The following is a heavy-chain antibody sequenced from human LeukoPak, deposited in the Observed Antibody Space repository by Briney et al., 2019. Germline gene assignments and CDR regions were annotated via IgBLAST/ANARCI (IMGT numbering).Heavy chain of an antibody. J-gene: IGHJ6*02. D-gene: IGHD6-13*01. CDR2: INAENGDT. CDR1: GYRFTGYN. V-gene: IGHV1-3*01. CDR3: ARGGNSSSWYRGYYYGMDV. Sequence: ASVKVSCKASGYRFTGYNIDWVRQAPGQRPEWMGRINAENGDTKYSQKFQGRVTMTRDTSTSTVYMELSSLRSEDTAVYYCARGGNSSSWYRGYYYGMDVWGQGTTVTVSS.